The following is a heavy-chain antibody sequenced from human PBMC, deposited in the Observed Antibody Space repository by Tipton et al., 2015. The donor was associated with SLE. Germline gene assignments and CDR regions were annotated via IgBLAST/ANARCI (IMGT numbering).Heavy chain of an antibody. V-gene: IGHV4-59*08. D-gene: IGHD1-26*01. CDR2: IYNTGST. J-gene: IGHJ4*02. CDR1: GYSITSHY. Sequence: TLSLTCTVSGYSITSHYWTWIRQSPGKGLEWIGYIYNTGSTNYNPSLKSRVTIELDPSKNQFSLKLSSVTAADTAVYYCAVILIDSENWGQGTLVTVSS. CDR3: AVILIDSEN.